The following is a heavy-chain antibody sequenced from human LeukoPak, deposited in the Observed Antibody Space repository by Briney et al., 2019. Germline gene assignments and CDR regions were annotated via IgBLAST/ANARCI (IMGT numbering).Heavy chain of an antibody. CDR1: GFTFSSYW. CDR2: IKQDGSEK. CDR3: ARGRGSGSYPPYYYYYYMDV. V-gene: IGHV3-7*01. J-gene: IGHJ6*03. D-gene: IGHD3-10*01. Sequence: GGSLRLSCAASGFTFSSYWMSWVRQAPGKGLEWVANIKQDGSEKYYVDSVKGRFTISRDNAKNSLYLQMNSLRAEDTAVYYCARGRGSGSYPPYYYYYYMDVWGEGTTVTVSS.